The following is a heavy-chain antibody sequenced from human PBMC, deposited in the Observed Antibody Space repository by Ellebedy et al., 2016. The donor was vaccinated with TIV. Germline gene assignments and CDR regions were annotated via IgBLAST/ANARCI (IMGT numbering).Heavy chain of an antibody. Sequence: GGSLRLXXAASGFTFSSYAMSWVRQAPGKGLEWVSAISGSGGSTYYADSVKGRFTISRDNSKNTLYLQMNSLRAEDTAVYYCAKGPLVWGSYRYAFDYWGQGTLVTVSS. J-gene: IGHJ4*02. D-gene: IGHD3-16*02. CDR3: AKGPLVWGSYRYAFDY. CDR1: GFTFSSYA. CDR2: ISGSGGST. V-gene: IGHV3-23*01.